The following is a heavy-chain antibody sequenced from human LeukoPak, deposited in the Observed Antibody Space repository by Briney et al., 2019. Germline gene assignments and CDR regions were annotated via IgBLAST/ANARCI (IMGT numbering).Heavy chain of an antibody. CDR1: GFTFSGYA. Sequence: GGSLRLSCVASGFTFSGYAMSWVRQAPGKGLEWVSTLTGDSGGTYYADSVKGRFTISRDNSKKTLFLQMNTLRAEDTAFYYCARVVADGTGRYFDFWGQGTLVTVSS. V-gene: IGHV3-23*01. J-gene: IGHJ4*02. CDR2: LTGDSGGT. D-gene: IGHD6-13*01. CDR3: ARVVADGTGRYFDF.